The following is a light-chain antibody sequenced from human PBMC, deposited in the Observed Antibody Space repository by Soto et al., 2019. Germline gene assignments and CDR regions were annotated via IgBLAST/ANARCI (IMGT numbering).Light chain of an antibody. CDR2: DVS. CDR1: SSEVGGYNY. Sequence: QSVLTQPASASGSPGQSITISCTGTSSEVGGYNYVSWYQQHPGKAPKLMIYDVSNRPSGVSNRFSGSKSGNTASLTISGLQAEDEADYYCSSYTSSSTVVFGGGTKLTVL. J-gene: IGLJ2*01. CDR3: SSYTSSSTVV. V-gene: IGLV2-14*01.